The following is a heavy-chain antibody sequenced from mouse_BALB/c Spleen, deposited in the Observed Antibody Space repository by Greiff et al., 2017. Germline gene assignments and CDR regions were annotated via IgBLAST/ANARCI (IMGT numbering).Heavy chain of an antibody. J-gene: IGHJ1*01. V-gene: IGHV5-17*02. Sequence: EVHLVESGGGLVQPGGSRKLSCAASGFTFSSFGMHWVRQAPEKGLEWVAYISSGSSTIYYADTVKGRFTISRDNPKNTLFLQMTSLRSEDTAMYDCAREAYDYGGYWYFDVWGAGTTVTVSS. D-gene: IGHD2-4*01. CDR1: GFTFSSFG. CDR2: ISSGSSTI. CDR3: AREAYDYGGYWYFDV.